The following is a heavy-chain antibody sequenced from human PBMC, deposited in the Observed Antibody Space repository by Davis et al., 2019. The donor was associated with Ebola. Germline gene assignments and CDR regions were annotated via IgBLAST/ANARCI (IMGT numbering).Heavy chain of an antibody. CDR1: GCSISSSRYY. V-gene: IGHV4-39*01. CDR3: ARGLYCSGGSCFLDY. D-gene: IGHD2-15*01. Sequence: SETLSLTCTVSGCSISSSRYYWGWIRQPPGKGLEWIGSIYYSGSTYYNPSLKSRVTISVDTSKNQFSLKLSSVTAADTAVYYCARGLYCSGGSCFLDYWGQGTLVTVSS. J-gene: IGHJ4*02. CDR2: IYYSGST.